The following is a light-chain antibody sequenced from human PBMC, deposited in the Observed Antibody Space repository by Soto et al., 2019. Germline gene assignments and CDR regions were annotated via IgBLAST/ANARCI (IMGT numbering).Light chain of an antibody. J-gene: IGKJ5*01. V-gene: IGKV3-20*01. Sequence: EIVLTQSPGTLSLSPGERATLSCRASQSVSSSYLAWYQQKPGQAPRLLIYGASSRATGIPDRFSGSGSGTDFTLTISRLEPEDFAVYCGQQYGSSPRLTCGQGTRLEI. CDR3: QQYGSSPRLT. CDR1: QSVSSSY. CDR2: GAS.